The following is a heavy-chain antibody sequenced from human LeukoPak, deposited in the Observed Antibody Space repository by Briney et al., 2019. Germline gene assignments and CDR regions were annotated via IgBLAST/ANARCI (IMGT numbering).Heavy chain of an antibody. Sequence: SETLSLTCTVSGVSISSYYWSWIRQPPGKGLEWIGYIYYSGSNNYNPSLKSRVTISVDTSKNQFSLKLSSVTAADTAVYYCAREYCSSTSCLNWFDPWGQGTLVTVSS. CDR2: IYYSGSN. CDR1: GVSISSYY. CDR3: AREYCSSTSCLNWFDP. D-gene: IGHD2-2*01. V-gene: IGHV4-59*01. J-gene: IGHJ5*02.